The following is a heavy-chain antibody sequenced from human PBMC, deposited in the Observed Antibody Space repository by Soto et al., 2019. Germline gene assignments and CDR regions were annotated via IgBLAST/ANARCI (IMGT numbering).Heavy chain of an antibody. CDR3: GDDSSGYYYFDY. D-gene: IGHD3-22*01. J-gene: IGHJ4*02. CDR1: GGSFSGYY. Sequence: QVQLQQWGAGLLKPSETLSLTCAVYGGSFSGYYWSWIRQPPGKGLEWIGEINHSGSTNYNPSLKSRVTISVDTSKNQFSLKLSSVTAADTAVYYCGDDSSGYYYFDYWGQGTLVTVSS. V-gene: IGHV4-34*01. CDR2: INHSGST.